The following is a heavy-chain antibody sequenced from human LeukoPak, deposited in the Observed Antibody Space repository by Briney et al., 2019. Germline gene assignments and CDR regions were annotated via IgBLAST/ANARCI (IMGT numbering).Heavy chain of an antibody. D-gene: IGHD1-1*01. V-gene: IGHV3-73*01. J-gene: IGHJ6*02. Sequence: GGSLRLSCAASGFTFSGSAMHWVRQASGKGLKWVGRIRSKANSYATAHAASVKGRFTISRDDSKNTAYLQMNSLKTEDTAVYYCTRLVGQTGFYYYYGMDVWGQGTTVTVSS. CDR3: TRLVGQTGFYYYYGMDV. CDR2: IRSKANSYAT. CDR1: GFTFSGSA.